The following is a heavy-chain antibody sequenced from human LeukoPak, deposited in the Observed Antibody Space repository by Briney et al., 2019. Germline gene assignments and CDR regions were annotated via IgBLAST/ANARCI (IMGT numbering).Heavy chain of an antibody. V-gene: IGHV4-34*01. CDR1: GGSFSGYY. D-gene: IGHD5-18*01. CDR3: AGFVDTAVGWFDP. CDR2: INHRGST. Sequence: SETLSLTCAVYGGSFSGYYWSWIRQPPGKGLEWIGEINHRGSTNYNPSLKSRVTISVDTSKNQFSLKLSSVTAADTAVYYCAGFVDTAVGWFDPWGQGTLVTVSS. J-gene: IGHJ5*02.